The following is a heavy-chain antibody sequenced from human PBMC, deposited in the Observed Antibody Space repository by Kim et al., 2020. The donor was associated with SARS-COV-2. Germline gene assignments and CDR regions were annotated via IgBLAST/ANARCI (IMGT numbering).Heavy chain of an antibody. J-gene: IGHJ4*02. D-gene: IGHD1-26*01. CDR3: ARALVGGSYYLGFDY. V-gene: IGHV3-11*06. Sequence: GGSLRLSCAASGFTFSDYYMSWIRQAPGKGLEWVSYISSSSSYTNYADSVKGRFTISRDNAKNSLYLQMNSLRAEDTAVYYCARALVGGSYYLGFDYWGQGTLVTVS. CDR2: ISSSSSYT. CDR1: GFTFSDYY.